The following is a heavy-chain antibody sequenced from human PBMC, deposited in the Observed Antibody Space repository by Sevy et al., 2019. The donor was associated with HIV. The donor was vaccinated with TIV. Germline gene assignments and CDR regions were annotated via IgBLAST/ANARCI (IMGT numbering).Heavy chain of an antibody. J-gene: IGHJ4*02. D-gene: IGHD6-19*01. V-gene: IGHV3-30-3*01. CDR3: ASSGWKARGSSYSSGWFRY. CDR1: EFTFSSYA. Sequence: GGSLRLSCAASEFTFSSYATHWVRQAPGKGLEWVAVISYDGSIKYYADSLKGRFTISRDNSKNRLYLQMNSLRAVDTAAYYCASSGWKARGSSYSSGWFRYWGQGTLVTVSS. CDR2: ISYDGSIK.